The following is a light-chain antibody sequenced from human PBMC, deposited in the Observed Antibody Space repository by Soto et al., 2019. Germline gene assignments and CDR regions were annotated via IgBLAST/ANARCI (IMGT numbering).Light chain of an antibody. CDR3: SSYTSSSTPWV. Sequence: QSALTQPDSVSGSPGQSITISCTGTSSDVGGYNYVSWYQQHPGKAPKLMIYEVSNRPSGVSNRFSGSKSGNTASLTISGLQAEDEADYYCSSYTSSSTPWVFGGGTELTVL. J-gene: IGLJ3*02. V-gene: IGLV2-14*01. CDR1: SSDVGGYNY. CDR2: EVS.